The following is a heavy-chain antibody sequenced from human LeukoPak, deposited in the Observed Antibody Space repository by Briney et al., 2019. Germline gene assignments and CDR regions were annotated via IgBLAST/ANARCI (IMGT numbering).Heavy chain of an antibody. Sequence: SETLCLTCAVDGGSFSGYYWSWFRQPPGKGLEWIGEIHYTGATNYSPSLKGRVTISPGTSNNQVSLRMKSVTAADTAVYYCARGITVVYYFDLWGRGTLVTVSS. CDR2: IHYTGAT. V-gene: IGHV4-34*01. J-gene: IGHJ2*01. CDR3: ARGITVVYYFDL. CDR1: GGSFSGYY. D-gene: IGHD1-20*01.